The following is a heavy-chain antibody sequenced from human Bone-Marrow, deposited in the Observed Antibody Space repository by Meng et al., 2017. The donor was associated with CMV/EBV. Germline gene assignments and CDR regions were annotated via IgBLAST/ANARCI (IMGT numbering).Heavy chain of an antibody. CDR1: GYTFSSYD. CDR3: ARSGIAARYNWFDP. Sequence: ASVKVSCKASGYTFSSYDITWVRQATGQGLEWLGWMNPNSGNTGSAQKFQGRVTMTRNTAINTAYMELSSLRSDDTAVYYCARSGIAARYNWFDPWGQGNLVNFSS. CDR2: MNPNSGNT. D-gene: IGHD6-6*01. V-gene: IGHV1-8*01. J-gene: IGHJ5*02.